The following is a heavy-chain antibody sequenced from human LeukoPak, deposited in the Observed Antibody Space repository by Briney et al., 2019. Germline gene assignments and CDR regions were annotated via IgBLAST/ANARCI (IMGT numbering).Heavy chain of an antibody. V-gene: IGHV4-34*01. CDR2: INHSGST. J-gene: IGHJ5*02. D-gene: IGHD2-2*01. CDR1: GGSFSGYY. Sequence: PSETLSLTCAVYGGSFSGYYWSWIRQPPGKGLEWIGEINHSGSTNYNPSLKSRVTISVDTSKNQFSLKLSSVTAADTAVYYCARAQLLEPRHYDKGDFNWFDPWGQGTLVTVSS. CDR3: ARAQLLEPRHYDKGDFNWFDP.